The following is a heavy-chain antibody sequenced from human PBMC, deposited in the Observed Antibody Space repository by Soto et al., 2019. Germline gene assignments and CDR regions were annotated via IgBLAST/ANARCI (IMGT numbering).Heavy chain of an antibody. V-gene: IGHV4-39*01. Sequence: PSETLSVTCTVSGGSISSSSYYWGWIRPPPGKGLEWIGSIYYSGSTYYNPSLKSRVTISVDTSKNQFSLKLSSVTAADTAVYYCARHTITSWGLFDYWGQGTLVTVSS. J-gene: IGHJ4*02. CDR2: IYYSGST. D-gene: IGHD2-2*01. CDR3: ARHTITSWGLFDY. CDR1: GGSISSSSYY.